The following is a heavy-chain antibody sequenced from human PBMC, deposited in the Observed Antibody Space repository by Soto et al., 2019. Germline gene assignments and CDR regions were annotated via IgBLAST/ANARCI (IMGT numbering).Heavy chain of an antibody. V-gene: IGHV4-4*02. Sequence: SETLSLTCGVSGGTVASSHWWSWVRQSPGGGLEWIGNVYHTGDTNFNPSLQSRVTISVDKSNNQFSLRLNSLTAADTAVYFCAREIVTAGGNNYFDPWGPGTLVTSP. CDR1: GGTVASSHW. CDR3: AREIVTAGGNNYFDP. J-gene: IGHJ5*02. CDR2: VYHTGDT. D-gene: IGHD2-21*02.